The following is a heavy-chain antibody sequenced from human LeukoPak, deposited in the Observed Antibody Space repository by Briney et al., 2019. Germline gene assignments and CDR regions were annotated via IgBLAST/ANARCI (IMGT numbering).Heavy chain of an antibody. D-gene: IGHD6-6*01. Sequence: SETLSLTCTVSGGSISSYYWSWIRQPPGKGLEWIGYIYYSGSTNYNPSLKSRVTISVDTSKNQFSLKLTSVTAADTAVYYCVSGLGQTFDYWGQGTLVTVSS. CDR2: IYYSGST. J-gene: IGHJ4*02. CDR3: VSGLGQTFDY. CDR1: GGSISSYY. V-gene: IGHV4-59*08.